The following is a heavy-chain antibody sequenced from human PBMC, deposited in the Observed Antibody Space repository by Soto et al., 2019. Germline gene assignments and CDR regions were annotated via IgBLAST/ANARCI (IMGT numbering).Heavy chain of an antibody. Sequence: GGSLRLSCAASGFTFSSYGMHWVRQAPGKGLEWVAVISYDGSNKYYADSVKGRFTISRDDSKNTLYLQMNSLRAEDTAVYYCAKGPVVTMVRGTPVYGMDVWGQGTTVTVSS. D-gene: IGHD3-10*01. J-gene: IGHJ6*02. CDR3: AKGPVVTMVRGTPVYGMDV. CDR1: GFTFSSYG. CDR2: ISYDGSNK. V-gene: IGHV3-30*18.